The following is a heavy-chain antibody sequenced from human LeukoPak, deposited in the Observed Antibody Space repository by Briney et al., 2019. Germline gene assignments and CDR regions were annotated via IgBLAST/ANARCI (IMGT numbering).Heavy chain of an antibody. J-gene: IGHJ4*02. CDR1: GITFSNYG. D-gene: IGHD3-22*01. CDR2: FSGSGGTT. V-gene: IGHV3-23*01. Sequence: PGGSLRLSCAASGITFSNYGMSWVRQAPGKGLEWVSSFSGSGGTTYYADSVKGRFTISRDNSKNTLYLQMNSLRAEDTAVYYCAKGRVSSNGWTFNDYWGQGTLVTVSS. CDR3: AKGRVSSNGWTFNDY.